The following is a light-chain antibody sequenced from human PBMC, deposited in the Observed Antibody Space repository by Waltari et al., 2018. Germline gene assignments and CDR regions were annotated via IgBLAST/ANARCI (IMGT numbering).Light chain of an antibody. CDR1: SSDVGAYNY. J-gene: IGLJ2*01. CDR2: DVD. V-gene: IGLV2-11*01. Sequence: QSALTQPRSVSGSPGQSVTFSCTGTSSDVGAYNYVSWYQHNPGKAPKLMVYDVDKRPSGVPDRFSGSKSGNTASLTIYGLQAEDEADYYCCSYAGSYGGSYSVVFGGGTKVTVL. CDR3: CSYAGSYGGSYSVV.